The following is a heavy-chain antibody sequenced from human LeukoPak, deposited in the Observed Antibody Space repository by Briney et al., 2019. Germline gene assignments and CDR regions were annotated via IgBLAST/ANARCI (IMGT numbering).Heavy chain of an antibody. D-gene: IGHD5-24*01. CDR2: IYHSGNT. Sequence: SETLSLTCSVSGYSISSSYYWGWIRQPPGKGLEWIGTIYHSGNTYYNPSLKSRVTISLDTSKNQFSLKLSSVTAADTAVYYCARDLGKRDGYSYWGQGTLVTVSS. CDR3: ARDLGKRDGYSY. CDR1: GYSISSSYY. V-gene: IGHV4-38-2*02. J-gene: IGHJ4*02.